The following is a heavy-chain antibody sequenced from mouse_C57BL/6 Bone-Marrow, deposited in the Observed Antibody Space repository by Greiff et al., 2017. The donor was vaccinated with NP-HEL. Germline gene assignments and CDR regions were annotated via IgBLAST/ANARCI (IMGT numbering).Heavy chain of an antibody. CDR2: ILPSIGRT. CDR1: DSEVFPIAY. Sequence: QVQLQQSGSELRSPGSSVKLSCKDFDSEVFPIAYMSWVRQKPGHGFEWIGGILPSIGRTIYGAKFEDKATLDADTLSNTAYLELNSLTSEDSAIYYCARGGNCDWYFDVWGTGTTVTVSS. CDR3: ARGGNCDWYFDV. D-gene: IGHD4-1*01. J-gene: IGHJ1*03. V-gene: IGHV15-2*01.